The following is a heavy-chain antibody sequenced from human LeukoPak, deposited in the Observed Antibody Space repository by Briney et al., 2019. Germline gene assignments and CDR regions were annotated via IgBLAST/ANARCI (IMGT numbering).Heavy chain of an antibody. J-gene: IGHJ4*02. V-gene: IGHV1-18*04. CDR1: GYTLTEFS. D-gene: IGHD2-21*02. CDR3: ARTGGGDSLSGHFDY. Sequence: ASVKVSCKVSGYTLTEFSMHWVRQAPGQGLEWMGWISPYNRKTNYAQTLQGRVTMTTDTSTSTAYMELRSLRSDDTAVYYCARTGGGDSLSGHFDYWGQGTLVTVSS. CDR2: ISPYNRKT.